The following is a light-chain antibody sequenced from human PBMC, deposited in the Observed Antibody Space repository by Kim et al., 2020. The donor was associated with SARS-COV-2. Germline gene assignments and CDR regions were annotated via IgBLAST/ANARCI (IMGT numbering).Light chain of an antibody. V-gene: IGKV1-9*01. CDR1: QGISGY. Sequence: SASVGDRVTITCRTSQGISGYLAWFQQQPGKAPKLLIYAASTLQGGGPSRFRSSGSGTEFTLTSGSLQPEDIATYYCQQLNSYPPTFGQGTKREI. J-gene: IGKJ2*01. CDR3: QQLNSYPPT. CDR2: AAS.